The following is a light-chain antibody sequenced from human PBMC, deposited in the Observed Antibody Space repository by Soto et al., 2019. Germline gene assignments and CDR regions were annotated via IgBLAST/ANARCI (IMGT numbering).Light chain of an antibody. J-gene: IGLJ1*01. CDR2: EVS. CDR3: CSYAGSSPV. V-gene: IGLV2-23*02. CDR1: SSDVGSYNL. Sequence: QSVLTQPASVSGSPGQSITISCTGTSSDVGSYNLVSWYQQHPGKAPKLMIYEVSKRPSGVSNRFSGSKSGNTASLTISGLQAEDEADYYRCSYAGSSPVFGTGTKVTVL.